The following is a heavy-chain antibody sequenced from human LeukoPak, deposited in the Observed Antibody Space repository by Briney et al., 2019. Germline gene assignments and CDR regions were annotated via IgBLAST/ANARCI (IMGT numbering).Heavy chain of an antibody. CDR2: IYYSGST. V-gene: IGHV4-59*01. D-gene: IGHD3-22*01. Sequence: SETLSLTCTVSGGSISSYYWSWIRQPPGKGLEWIGYIYYSGSTNYNPSLKSRVTISVDTSKNQFSLKLSSVTAADTAVYYCAGGNYYDRLFDYWGQGTLVTVSS. CDR1: GGSISSYY. J-gene: IGHJ4*02. CDR3: AGGNYYDRLFDY.